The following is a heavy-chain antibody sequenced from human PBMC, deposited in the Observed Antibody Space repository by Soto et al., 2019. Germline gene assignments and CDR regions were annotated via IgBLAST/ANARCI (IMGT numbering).Heavy chain of an antibody. V-gene: IGHV3-49*03. CDR3: TSVGSSGYYSYYGMDV. CDR1: GFTFSSYW. Sequence: GSLRLSCAASGFTFSSYWMHWFRQAPGKGLEWVGFIRSKAYGGTTEYAASVKGRFTISRDDSKSIAYLQMNSLKTEDTAVYYCTSVGSSGYYSYYGMDVWGQGTTVTVSS. CDR2: IRSKAYGGTT. J-gene: IGHJ6*02. D-gene: IGHD3-22*01.